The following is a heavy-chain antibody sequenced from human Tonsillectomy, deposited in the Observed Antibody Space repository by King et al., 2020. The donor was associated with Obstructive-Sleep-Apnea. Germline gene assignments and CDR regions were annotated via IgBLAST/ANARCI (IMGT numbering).Heavy chain of an antibody. J-gene: IGHJ6*02. V-gene: IGHV3-30*04. CDR3: ARATFEYFYYYAMDV. D-gene: IGHD3-16*01. CDR1: GGTFSRYA. CDR2: GSYDGRNK. Sequence: GGGGGGPGGSGRRCCAACGGTFSRYAMHGVRQAPCKGLEWVAVGSYDGRNKYYAASVKGRFTISRDNSKNTLYLQMNSLRAEGTAVYYGARATFEYFYYYAMDVWGQGTTVTVSS.